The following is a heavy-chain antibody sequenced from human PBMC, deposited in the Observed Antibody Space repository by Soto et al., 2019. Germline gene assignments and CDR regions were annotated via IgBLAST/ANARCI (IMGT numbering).Heavy chain of an antibody. J-gene: IGHJ3*02. CDR1: GYTFTSYY. CDR3: ARDLYYYGSGSYYNGDAFDI. Sequence: GASVKVSCKASGYTFTSYYMNWVRQAPGQGLEWLGIINPSGGYTTYAQRFLGRVTMTSDTSASTVYMELGSLTSEDTAVYYCARDLYYYGSGSYYNGDAFDIWGQGTMVTVSS. CDR2: INPSGGYT. D-gene: IGHD3-10*01. V-gene: IGHV1-46*01.